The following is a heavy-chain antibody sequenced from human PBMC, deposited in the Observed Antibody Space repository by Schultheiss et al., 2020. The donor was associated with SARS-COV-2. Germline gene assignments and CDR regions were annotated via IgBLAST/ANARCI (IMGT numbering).Heavy chain of an antibody. CDR1: GGSISSYY. Sequence: SETLSLTCTVSGGSISSYYWSWIRQPAGKGLEWIGRIYTSGSTNYNPSLKSRVTMSVDTSKNQFSLKLSSVTAADTAVYYCARDLSSRDCSGGSCYSDDVQYYYYGMDVWGQGTTVTVSS. CDR2: IYTSGST. D-gene: IGHD2-15*01. CDR3: ARDLSSRDCSGGSCYSDDVQYYYYGMDV. J-gene: IGHJ6*02. V-gene: IGHV4-4*07.